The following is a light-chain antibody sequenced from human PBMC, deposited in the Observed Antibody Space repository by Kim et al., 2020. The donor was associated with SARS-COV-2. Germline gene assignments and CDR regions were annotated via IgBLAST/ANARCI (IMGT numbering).Light chain of an antibody. V-gene: IGLV3-21*04. J-gene: IGLJ1*01. CDR1: NIGSKS. Sequence: SYELTQPPSVSVAPGKTARITCGGNNIGSKSVHWYQQKPGQAPVLVIYYDSDRPSGIPERFSGSNSGNTATLTISRVEAGDEADYYCQVWDGSSDHNYVFGTGTMVTVL. CDR2: YDS. CDR3: QVWDGSSDHNYV.